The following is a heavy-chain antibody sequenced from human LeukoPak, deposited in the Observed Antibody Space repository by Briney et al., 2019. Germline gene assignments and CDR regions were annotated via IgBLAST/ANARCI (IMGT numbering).Heavy chain of an antibody. CDR3: ARLQYSYGFAGQLYYFDY. V-gene: IGHV4-59*12. Sequence: PSETLSLTCTVSGGSISSYYWSWIRQPPGKGLEWIGYIYYSGSTNYNPSLKSRVTISVDTSKNQFSLKLSSVTAADTAVYYCARLQYSYGFAGQLYYFDYWGQGALVTVSS. CDR1: GGSISSYY. CDR2: IYYSGST. J-gene: IGHJ4*02. D-gene: IGHD5-18*01.